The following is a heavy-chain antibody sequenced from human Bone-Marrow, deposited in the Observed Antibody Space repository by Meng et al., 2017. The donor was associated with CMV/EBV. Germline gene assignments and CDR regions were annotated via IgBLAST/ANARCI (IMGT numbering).Heavy chain of an antibody. CDR3: ARAFVEHGSGLPFYGSGIPV. V-gene: IGHV3-7*01. CDR2: IKQDGSEK. D-gene: IGHD3-10*01. CDR1: GFTFSSYW. Sequence: GESLKISCAASGFTFSSYWMSWVRQAPGKGLEWVANIKQDGSEKYYVDSVKGQFTISRDNAKNSLYLQMNSLRAEDTAVYYCARAFVEHGSGLPFYGSGIPVWGQGTTVTVSS. J-gene: IGHJ6*02.